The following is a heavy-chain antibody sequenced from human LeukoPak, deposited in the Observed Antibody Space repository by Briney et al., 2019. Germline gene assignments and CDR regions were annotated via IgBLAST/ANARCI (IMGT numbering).Heavy chain of an antibody. CDR3: AKDGGYYGMDV. Sequence: PGRSLRLSCAASGFAFSSYGMHWVRQASGKGLEWVAVISYDGSNKYYADSVKGRFTISRDNSKNTLYLQMNSLRAEDTAVYYCAKDGGYYGMDVWGQGTTVTVSS. V-gene: IGHV3-30*18. CDR1: GFAFSSYG. CDR2: ISYDGSNK. J-gene: IGHJ6*02. D-gene: IGHD3-16*01.